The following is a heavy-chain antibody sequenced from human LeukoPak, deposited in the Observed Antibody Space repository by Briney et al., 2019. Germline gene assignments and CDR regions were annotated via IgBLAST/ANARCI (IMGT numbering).Heavy chain of an antibody. CDR2: INHSGST. Sequence: PSETLSLTCAVYGGSFSGYYWSWIRQPPGKGLEWIGEINHSGSTNYNPSLKSRVTISVDTSKNQFSLKLSSVTAADTAVYYCARGGFTVAYHYMDVWGKGTTVTVSS. D-gene: IGHD2-8*02. J-gene: IGHJ6*03. V-gene: IGHV4-34*01. CDR3: ARGGFTVAYHYMDV. CDR1: GGSFSGYY.